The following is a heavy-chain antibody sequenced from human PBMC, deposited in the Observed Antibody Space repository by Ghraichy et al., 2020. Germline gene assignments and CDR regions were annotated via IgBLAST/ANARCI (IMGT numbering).Heavy chain of an antibody. Sequence: GESLNISCKASGYTFTNYGLNWVRQAPGQGLEWMGWINTNTDTPTHAQGFMGRIVFSLDTPVTPAYLQINGLRTEDSPKYYCARWGEDSYDSTGLLEHWGQGTLVTVS. D-gene: IGHD3-22*01. V-gene: IGHV7-4-1*02. J-gene: IGHJ4*02. CDR1: GYTFTNYG. CDR2: INTNTDTP. CDR3: ARWGEDSYDSTGLLEH.